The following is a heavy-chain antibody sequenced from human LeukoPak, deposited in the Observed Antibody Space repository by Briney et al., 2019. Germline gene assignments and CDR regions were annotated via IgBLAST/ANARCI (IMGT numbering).Heavy chain of an antibody. CDR3: ARQCSSTSCYPTSYYYGMDV. CDR2: INPSGGST. Sequence: ASVKVSCKASGYTFTSYYMHWVRQAPGQGLEWMGIINPSGGSTSYAQKFQGRVAMTRDTSTSTVYMELSSLRSEDTAVYYCARQCSSTSCYPTSYYYGMDVWGQGTTVTVS. V-gene: IGHV1-46*01. D-gene: IGHD2-2*01. CDR1: GYTFTSYY. J-gene: IGHJ6*02.